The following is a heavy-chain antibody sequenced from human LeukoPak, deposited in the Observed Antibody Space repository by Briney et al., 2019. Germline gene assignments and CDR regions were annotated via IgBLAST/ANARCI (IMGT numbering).Heavy chain of an antibody. D-gene: IGHD2-15*01. CDR1: GSSFSSSSYY. CDR2: IYYSGST. V-gene: IGHV4-39*07. J-gene: IGHJ4*02. Sequence: PSETLSLTCTVSGSSFSSSSYYWGWIRQPPGQGLEWIACIYYSGSTYYNPSLRSRLTISVDASKNQVSLKLSSVTAADTAVYYCAGKGDIVVVVASTPWDYWGQGTLVTVSS. CDR3: AGKGDIVVVVASTPWDY.